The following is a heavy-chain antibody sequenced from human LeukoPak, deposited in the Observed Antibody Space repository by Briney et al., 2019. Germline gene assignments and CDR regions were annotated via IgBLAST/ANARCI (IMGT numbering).Heavy chain of an antibody. J-gene: IGHJ5*02. D-gene: IGHD3-10*01. CDR3: ARGSSLVRGVIILGYNWFDP. CDR2: INHSGST. CDR1: GGSFSGYY. V-gene: IGHV4-34*01. Sequence: PSETLSLTCAVYGGSFSGYYWSWIRQPPGKGLEWIGEINHSGSTNYNPSLKSRVTISVDTSKNQFSLKLSSVTAADTAVYYCARGSSLVRGVIILGYNWFDPWGQGTLVTVSS.